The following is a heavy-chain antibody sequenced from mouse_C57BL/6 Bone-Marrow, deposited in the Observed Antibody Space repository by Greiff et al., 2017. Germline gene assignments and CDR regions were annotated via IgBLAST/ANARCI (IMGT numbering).Heavy chain of an antibody. D-gene: IGHD2-2*01. CDR2: IYPGAGDT. V-gene: IGHV1-82*01. J-gene: IGHJ3*01. CDR1: GYAFSSSW. CDR3: ARVGYDAWFAY. Sequence: QVQLQQSGPELVKPGASVKISCKASGYAFSSSWMNWVKQRPGKGLEWIGRIYPGAGDTNSNGKFKGKATLTADQSSSTAYMPLSSLTSEDSAVYFCARVGYDAWFAYWGHGTLVTVSA.